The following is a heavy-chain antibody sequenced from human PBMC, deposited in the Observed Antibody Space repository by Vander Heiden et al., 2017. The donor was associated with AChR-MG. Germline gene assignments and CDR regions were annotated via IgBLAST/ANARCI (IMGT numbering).Heavy chain of an antibody. CDR1: GYTLTSYY. J-gene: IGHJ4*02. CDR2: INPSGGST. V-gene: IGHV1-46*01. CDR3: ARGMTTVTTGFDY. D-gene: IGHD4-17*01. Sequence: QVQLVQSGAEVKKPGASVKVSCKASGYTLTSYYMHWVRQAPGQGLEWMAIINPSGGSTSYAQKFKGRVTMTRDTSTSTVYMELSSLRSEDTAVYYCARGMTTVTTGFDYWGQGTLVTVSS.